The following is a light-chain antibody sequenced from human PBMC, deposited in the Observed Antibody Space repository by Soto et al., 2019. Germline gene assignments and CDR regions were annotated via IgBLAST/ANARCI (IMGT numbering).Light chain of an antibody. V-gene: IGKV3-11*01. CDR2: DAS. J-gene: IGKJ1*01. CDR1: QSVSSY. Sequence: EIVLTESPATLSLTPGERATLSCRASQSVSSYLAWYQQKPGQAPRLLIYDASNRATGIPARFSGSGSGTDFTLTIGSLEPEDFAVYYCQQRRTFGHGTKVDIK. CDR3: QQRRT.